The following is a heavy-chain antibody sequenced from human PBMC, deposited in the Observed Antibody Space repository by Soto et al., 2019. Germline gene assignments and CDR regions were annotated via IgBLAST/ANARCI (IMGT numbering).Heavy chain of an antibody. CDR1: GFTFSSYW. D-gene: IGHD2-2*01. J-gene: IGHJ6*02. Sequence: EVQLVESGGGLVQPGGSLRLSCAASGFTFSSYWMSWVRQAPGKGLEWVANIKQDRSEKYYVDSVKGRFTISRDNAKNSLYLQMNSLRAEDTAVYYCARGYCSSTSCYPTASYDYYYYYGMDVWGQGTTVTVSS. CDR2: IKQDRSEK. CDR3: ARGYCSSTSCYPTASYDYYYYYGMDV. V-gene: IGHV3-7*05.